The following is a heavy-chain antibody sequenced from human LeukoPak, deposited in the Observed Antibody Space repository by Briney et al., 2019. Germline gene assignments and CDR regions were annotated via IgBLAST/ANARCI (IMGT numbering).Heavy chain of an antibody. CDR3: ARGGGIMNAFDV. V-gene: IGHV3-7*01. CDR2: IKLDGSEQ. Sequence: GGSLRLSCAASGFTFSYHWMAWVRQAPGKGLEWVASIKLDGSEQYYLDSVKGRFAISRDNAKNLMNLQMNILRAEDTAIYYCARGGGIMNAFDVWGQGTAVTVSS. CDR1: GFTFSYHW. D-gene: IGHD2-15*01. J-gene: IGHJ3*01.